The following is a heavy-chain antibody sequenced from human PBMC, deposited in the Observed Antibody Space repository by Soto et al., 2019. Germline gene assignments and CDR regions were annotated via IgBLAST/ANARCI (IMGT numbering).Heavy chain of an antibody. CDR2: TRGNGEYT. CDR1: GFTFSNYA. V-gene: IGHV3-23*01. Sequence: PLGSLRLSCAGSGFTFSNYAMTWVRQAPGKGLDWVSTTRGNGEYTYYADSVKGRFTVSRDNSKNVLYLEMRGLRAEDTAVYYCAKESKTVDVSAVRVYGMDVWGQGTTVTVS. CDR3: AKESKTVDVSAVRVYGMDV. D-gene: IGHD2-2*01. J-gene: IGHJ6*02.